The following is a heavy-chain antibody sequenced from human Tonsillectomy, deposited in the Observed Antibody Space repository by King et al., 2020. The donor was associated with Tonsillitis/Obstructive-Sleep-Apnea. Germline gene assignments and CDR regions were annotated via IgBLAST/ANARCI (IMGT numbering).Heavy chain of an antibody. CDR3: ARILVYGRRVPYWYFDL. D-gene: IGHD4-17*01. J-gene: IGHJ2*01. CDR1: GFSLSNARMG. Sequence: TLKESGPVLVKPTENLTLTCTVSGFSLSNARMGVSWIRQPPGKALEWLAQIFSNDEKSDMRLLKSRLTTPKDTSKSQVVLTLTNMEPVDTATYYCARILVYGRRVPYWYFDLWGRGTLVTVSS. V-gene: IGHV2-26*01. CDR2: IFSNDEK.